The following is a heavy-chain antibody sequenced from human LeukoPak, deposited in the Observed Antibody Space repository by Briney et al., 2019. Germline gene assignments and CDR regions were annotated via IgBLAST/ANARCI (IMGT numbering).Heavy chain of an antibody. CDR1: GYSFTSCW. J-gene: IGHJ4*02. CDR2: IYPGVSET. Sequence: GESLKISCKGAGYSFTSCWIGGGRQMPGKGLEVMGIIYPGVSETRYSPSFQGQVTISADKSFSTAYLQWSSLKASDTAMYYCARHYGANYLDYWGQGSPVTVSS. D-gene: IGHD3-10*01. CDR3: ARHYGANYLDY. V-gene: IGHV5-51*01.